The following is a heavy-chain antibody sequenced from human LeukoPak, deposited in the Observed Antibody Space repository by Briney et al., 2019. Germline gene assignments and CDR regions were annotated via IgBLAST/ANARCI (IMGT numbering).Heavy chain of an antibody. V-gene: IGHV4-31*03. CDR1: GGSISSGGYY. D-gene: IGHD3-3*01. Sequence: SQTLSLTCTVSGGSISSGGYYWSWIRQHPGKGLEWIGYIYYSGSTYYIPSLKSRVTISVDTSKNQFSLKLSSVTAAYTAVYYCARGLVYDFWSGYYDAFDIWGQGTMVTVSS. CDR2: IYYSGST. CDR3: ARGLVYDFWSGYYDAFDI. J-gene: IGHJ3*02.